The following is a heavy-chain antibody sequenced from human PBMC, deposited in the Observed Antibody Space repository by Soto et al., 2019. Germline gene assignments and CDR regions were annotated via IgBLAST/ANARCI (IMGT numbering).Heavy chain of an antibody. CDR3: ARGGSLYWYFDL. V-gene: IGHV1-3*01. CDR1: GYTLTNYA. J-gene: IGHJ2*01. Sequence: GASVKVSCTASGYTLTNYARHWVRQAPGQRLEWMGWINAGNGNTKYSQKFQGRVTITRDTSASTAYMELSSLRSEDTAVYYCARGGSLYWYFDLWGRGTLVTVSS. D-gene: IGHD1-26*01. CDR2: INAGNGNT.